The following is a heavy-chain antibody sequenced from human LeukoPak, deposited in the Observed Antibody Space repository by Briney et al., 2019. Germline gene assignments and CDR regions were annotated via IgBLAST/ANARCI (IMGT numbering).Heavy chain of an antibody. D-gene: IGHD3-3*01. J-gene: IGHJ4*02. Sequence: GGSLRLSCPASGFIFSDYVMHWVRQAPGKGLEWVAVISYDGSNKYYADSVKGRFTISRDNSKNTLYLQMNSLRAEDTAVYYCARGGRFLEWRIYDYWGQGTLVTVSS. CDR3: ARGGRFLEWRIYDY. V-gene: IGHV3-30*04. CDR1: GFIFSDYV. CDR2: ISYDGSNK.